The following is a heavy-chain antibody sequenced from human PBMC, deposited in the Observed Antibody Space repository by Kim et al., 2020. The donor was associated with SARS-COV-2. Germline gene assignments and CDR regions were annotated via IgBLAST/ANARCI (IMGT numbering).Heavy chain of an antibody. CDR2: INSDGSST. Sequence: GGSLRLSCAASGFTFSSYWMHWVRQAPGKGLVWVSRINSDGSSTSYADSVKGRFTISRDNAKNTLYLQMNSLRAEDTAVYYCARVAGFTIFGVVPGNYYYMDVWGKRDHGHRLL. V-gene: IGHV3-74*01. J-gene: IGHJ6*03. D-gene: IGHD3-3*01. CDR1: GFTFSSYW. CDR3: ARVAGFTIFGVVPGNYYYMDV.